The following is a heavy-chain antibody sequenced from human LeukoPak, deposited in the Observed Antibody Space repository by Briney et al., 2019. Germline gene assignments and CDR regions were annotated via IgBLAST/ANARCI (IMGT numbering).Heavy chain of an antibody. J-gene: IGHJ4*02. CDR3: ARVYCSGGSCYPLLLKY. Sequence: PGGSLTLSCAVSGFTFSNYRMYWVRQAPGKGLVWVSRLNPDGSDTTFADSVKGRFTISRDNAKNTLYLQMNSLRGEDTAAYYCARVYCSGGSCYPLLLKYWGQGTLVTVSS. V-gene: IGHV3-74*01. CDR1: GFTFSNYR. D-gene: IGHD2-15*01. CDR2: LNPDGSDT.